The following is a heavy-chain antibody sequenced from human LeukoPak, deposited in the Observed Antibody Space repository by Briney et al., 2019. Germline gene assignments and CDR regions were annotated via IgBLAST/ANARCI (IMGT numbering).Heavy chain of an antibody. CDR2: IYSGGST. CDR3: ARGDIMVRGVIDY. V-gene: IGHV3-66*01. J-gene: IGHJ4*02. CDR1: GFTVSSNY. Sequence: GGSLRLSCAASGFTVSSNYMSWVRQAPGKGLEWVSVIYSGGSTYYADSVKGRFTISRDNSKNTLYLQMNSLRAEDTAVYYCARGDIMVRGVIDYWGQGTLVTVSS. D-gene: IGHD3-10*01.